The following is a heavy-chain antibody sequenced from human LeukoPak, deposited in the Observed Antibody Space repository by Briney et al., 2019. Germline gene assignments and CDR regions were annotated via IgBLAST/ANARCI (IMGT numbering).Heavy chain of an antibody. J-gene: IGHJ6*03. D-gene: IGHD4-11*01. Sequence: SESLSLTCDVYGGSFSGYYWSWIRQPPGKGLEWIGEINHRGSTNYNPSLKSRVTISVDTSKNQFSLRLNSVTAADTAVYYCARGNLWDYRRYYYYMDVWGKGTTVTVSS. V-gene: IGHV4-34*01. CDR1: GGSFSGYY. CDR3: ARGNLWDYRRYYYYMDV. CDR2: INHRGST.